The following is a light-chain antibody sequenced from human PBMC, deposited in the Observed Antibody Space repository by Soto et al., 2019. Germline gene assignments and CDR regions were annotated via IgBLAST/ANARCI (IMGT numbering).Light chain of an antibody. CDR3: LLLYSGNRRV. CDR1: TGTVTSGHY. V-gene: IGLV7-46*01. CDR2: DTN. J-gene: IGLJ1*01. Sequence: QAVVTQEPLLTVSPGETVTLTCGSSTGTVTSGHYPYWFQQRPGQAPTTLIYDTNNKYSWTPDRFSGSLLGGKAALTLSGAQPEDEGDYYCLLLYSGNRRVFGTGTKVTV.